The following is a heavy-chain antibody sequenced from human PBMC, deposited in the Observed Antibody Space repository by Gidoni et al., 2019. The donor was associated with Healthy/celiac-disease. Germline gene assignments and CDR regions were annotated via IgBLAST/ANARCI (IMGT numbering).Heavy chain of an antibody. CDR1: GFTFSSYA. D-gene: IGHD5-18*01. Sequence: QVQLVASGGGVVQPGRSLRLSCAASGFTFSSYAMHWVRQAPGKGLEWVAVISYDGSNKYYADSVKGRFTISRDNSKTTLYLQMNSLRAEDTAVYYCAKDRRGYSYGYWYYYGMDVWGQGTTVTVSS. V-gene: IGHV3-30*18. CDR2: ISYDGSNK. CDR3: AKDRRGYSYGYWYYYGMDV. J-gene: IGHJ6*02.